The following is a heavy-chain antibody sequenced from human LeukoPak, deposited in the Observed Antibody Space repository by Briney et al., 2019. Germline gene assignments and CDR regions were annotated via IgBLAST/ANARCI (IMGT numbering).Heavy chain of an antibody. Sequence: KSSETLSLTCTVSGYFINSNYYWGWIRQPPGKGLEWIATISHSGSTYYNPSLKSRVTISVETSKNQFSLKLSSVTAADTAVCYCARINTIMATFDYWGQGTLVTVSS. V-gene: IGHV4-38-2*02. J-gene: IGHJ4*02. CDR2: ISHSGST. CDR3: ARINTIMATFDY. CDR1: GYFINSNYY. D-gene: IGHD5-24*01.